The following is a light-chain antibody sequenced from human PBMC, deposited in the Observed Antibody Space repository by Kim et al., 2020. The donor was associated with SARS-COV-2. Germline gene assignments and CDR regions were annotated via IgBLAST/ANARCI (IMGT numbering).Light chain of an antibody. CDR1: VRHVCGHNT. V-gene: IGLV2-14*03. CDR2: DVS. Sequence: SITICCTGAVRHVCGHNTVSWNQQHPSKAPKLMIYDVSTRPSGLSNRFSRTKSGNTASLTISGIQAEDEADYYCSSYTSSSTLVFGGGTQLTVL. J-gene: IGLJ2*01. CDR3: SSYTSSSTLV.